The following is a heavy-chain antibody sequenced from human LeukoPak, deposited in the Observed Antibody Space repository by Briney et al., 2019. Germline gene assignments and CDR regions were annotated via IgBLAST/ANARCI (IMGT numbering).Heavy chain of an antibody. J-gene: IGHJ4*02. D-gene: IGHD6-13*01. Sequence: GSLRLSCAASGFTFSSYWMSWVRQPPGKGLEWIGEINHSGSTNYNPSLKSRVTISVDTSKNQFSLQLNSVTPEDTAVYYCARASTIAAAGRRAPLDYWGQGTLVTVSS. CDR3: ARASTIAAAGRRAPLDY. CDR1: GFTFSSYW. CDR2: INHSGST. V-gene: IGHV4-34*01.